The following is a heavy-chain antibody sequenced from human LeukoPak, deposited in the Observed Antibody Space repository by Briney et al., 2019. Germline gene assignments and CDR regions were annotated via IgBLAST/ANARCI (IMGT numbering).Heavy chain of an antibody. D-gene: IGHD6-13*01. V-gene: IGHV3-7*01. Sequence: GGSLRLSCAASGFTFSTYWMSWVRQAPGKGREWGASIKQDGSEKYYVDSEKGRFTISGDNAKNSVYLQMTSLRAEDTAVYYCATPGSGIWCFDYWGQGTLLTVSS. J-gene: IGHJ4*02. CDR2: IKQDGSEK. CDR1: GFTFSTYW. CDR3: ATPGSGIWCFDY.